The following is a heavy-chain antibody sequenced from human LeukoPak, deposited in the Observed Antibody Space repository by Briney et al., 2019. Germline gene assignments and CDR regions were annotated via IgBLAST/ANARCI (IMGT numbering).Heavy chain of an antibody. J-gene: IGHJ5*02. CDR3: ARVEELLWFGELFNWFDP. D-gene: IGHD3-10*01. CDR1: GGSISSSNW. Sequence: SETLSLTCAVSGGSISSSNWWSWVRQPPGKGLEWIGEIYHSGSTNYNPSLKSRVTISVDKSKNQFSLKLSSVTAADTAVYYCARVEELLWFGELFNWFDPWGQGTLVTVSS. V-gene: IGHV4-4*02. CDR2: IYHSGST.